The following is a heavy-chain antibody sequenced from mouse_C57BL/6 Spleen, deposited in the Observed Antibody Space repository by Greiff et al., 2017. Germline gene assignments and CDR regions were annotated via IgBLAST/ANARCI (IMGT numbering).Heavy chain of an antibody. CDR2: IYPGDGDT. Sequence: QVQLQQSGAELVKPGASVKISCKASGYAFSSYWMNWVKQRPGKGLEWIGQIYPGDGDTNYNGKFKGKATLTADKSSSTAYMQLSSLTSEDSAVYFCARLDYDYIFDYWGQGTTLTVSS. V-gene: IGHV1-80*01. D-gene: IGHD2-4*01. CDR3: ARLDYDYIFDY. J-gene: IGHJ2*01. CDR1: GYAFSSYW.